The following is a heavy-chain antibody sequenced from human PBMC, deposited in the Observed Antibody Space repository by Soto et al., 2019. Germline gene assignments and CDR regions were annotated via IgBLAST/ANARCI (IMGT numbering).Heavy chain of an antibody. J-gene: IGHJ4*02. V-gene: IGHV4-34*01. CDR2: INHSGST. CDR3: ARGPVGSSSSFDY. CDR1: GGSFSGYY. D-gene: IGHD6-6*01. Sequence: SETLSLTCAVYGGSFSGYYWSWIRQPPGKGLEWIGEINHSGSTNYNPSLKSRVTISVDTSKNQFSLKLSSVTAADTAVYYFARGPVGSSSSFDYWGQGTLVTVSS.